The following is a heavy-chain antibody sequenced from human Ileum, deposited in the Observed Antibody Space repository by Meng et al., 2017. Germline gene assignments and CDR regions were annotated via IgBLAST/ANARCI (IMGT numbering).Heavy chain of an antibody. V-gene: IGHV5-51*01. J-gene: IGHJ5*02. CDR3: ARYVLAAAGTGWFDP. CDR1: GYSFTSYW. CDR2: IYPGDSDT. Sequence: GESLKISCKGSGYSFTSYWIGWVRQMPGKGLEWMGIIYPGDSDTRYSPSFQGQVTISADKSISTAYLQWSSLKASDTAMYYCARYVLAAAGTGWFDPWGQGTLVTVSS. D-gene: IGHD6-13*01.